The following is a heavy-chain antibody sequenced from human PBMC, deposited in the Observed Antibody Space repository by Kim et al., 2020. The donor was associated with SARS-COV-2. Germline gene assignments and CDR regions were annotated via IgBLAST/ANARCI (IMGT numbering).Heavy chain of an antibody. V-gene: IGHV3-74*01. CDR3: ATGIIAANAFDI. J-gene: IGHJ3*02. D-gene: IGHD6-6*01. CDR1: GITLSSNW. Sequence: GGSLRLSCAASGITLSSNWMHWVRQAPGKGLVWVSRINSDGSTTTYADSVKGRFTISRDNAKNTLYLQMNSLRAEDTAVYYCATGIIAANAFDIWGLGT. CDR2: INSDGSTT.